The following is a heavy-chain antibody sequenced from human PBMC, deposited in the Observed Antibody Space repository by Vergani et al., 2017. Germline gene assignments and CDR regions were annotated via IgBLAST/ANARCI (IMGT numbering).Heavy chain of an antibody. J-gene: IGHJ6*02. Sequence: QVQLVQSGDEVRKPGASVKVSCKASGYTFTTYYVHWVRRAPGQGPEWIGWINPSSGDTEYAQKFQGRVTVTRDTSLSAAYMELSRLRSDDTAVYYCARVQCTSVNCDEYHYHGMDVWGQGTTVTVSS. D-gene: IGHD2-8*02. CDR3: ARVQCTSVNCDEYHYHGMDV. CDR1: GYTFTTYY. V-gene: IGHV1-2*02. CDR2: INPSSGDT.